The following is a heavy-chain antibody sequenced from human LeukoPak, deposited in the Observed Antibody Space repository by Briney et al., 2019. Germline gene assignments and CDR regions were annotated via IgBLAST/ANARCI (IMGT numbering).Heavy chain of an antibody. J-gene: IGHJ4*02. D-gene: IGHD2-15*01. V-gene: IGHV3-23*01. CDR1: GFTFSNYA. Sequence: GGSLRLSCAASGFTFSNYAMSWVRQAPGKGLEWVSGISGSGGSTYYADSVKGRLTISRDNSKNTLYLQMNSLRAEDTAVYHCANGWSPDYWGRGTLVTVSS. CDR3: ANGWSPDY. CDR2: ISGSGGST.